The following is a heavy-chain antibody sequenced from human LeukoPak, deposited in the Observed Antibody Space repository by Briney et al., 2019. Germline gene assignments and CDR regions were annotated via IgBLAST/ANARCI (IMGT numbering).Heavy chain of an antibody. CDR2: ISSSSSYI. CDR1: GFSFSHYS. J-gene: IGHJ4*02. D-gene: IGHD3-10*01. Sequence: GGSLRLSCAASGFSFSHYSMNWVRPAPGKGLEWVSSISSSSSYIYYADSVKGRFTISRDNAKNSLYLQMNSLRAEDTAVYYCASPGSGTPGDDYWGQGTLVTVSS. V-gene: IGHV3-21*01. CDR3: ASPGSGTPGDDY.